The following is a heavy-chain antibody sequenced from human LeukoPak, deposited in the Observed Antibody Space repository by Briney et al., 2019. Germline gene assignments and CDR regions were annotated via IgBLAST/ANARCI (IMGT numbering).Heavy chain of an antibody. CDR2: IYYSGST. V-gene: IGHV4-61*08. J-gene: IGHJ6*02. D-gene: IGHD4-17*01. CDR1: GGSISSGGYY. CDR3: AREKGANDYGDYDRYYYYYGMDV. Sequence: SETLSLTCTVSGGSISSGGYYWSWIRQPPGKGLEWIGYIYYSGSTNYNPSLKSRATISVDTSKNQFSLKLSSVTAADTAVYYCAREKGANDYGDYDRYYYYYGMDVWGQGTTVTVSS.